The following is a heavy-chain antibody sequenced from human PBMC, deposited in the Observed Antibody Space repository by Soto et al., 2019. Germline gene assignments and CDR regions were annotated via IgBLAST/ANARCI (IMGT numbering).Heavy chain of an antibody. J-gene: IGHJ4*02. CDR2: IYYSGST. Sequence: SEPLCLTCTVSGGSISSYYWSWIRQPPGKGLEWIGYIYYSGSTNYNPSLKSRVTISVDTSKNQFSLKLSSVTAADTAVYYCARDKKYYFDYWGQGTLVNVSS. CDR3: ARDKKYYFDY. V-gene: IGHV4-59*01. CDR1: GGSISSYY.